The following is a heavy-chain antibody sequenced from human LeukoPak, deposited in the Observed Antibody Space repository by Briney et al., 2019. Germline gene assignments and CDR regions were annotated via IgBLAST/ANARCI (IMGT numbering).Heavy chain of an antibody. Sequence: PSETLSLTCTVSGGSISSGGYYWSWIRQHPGKGLEWIGYIYYSGSTYYNPSLKSRVTISVDTSKNQFSLKLSSVTAADTAVYYCASTTVVTPYFDLWGRGTLVTVSS. V-gene: IGHV4-31*03. CDR1: GGSISSGGYY. J-gene: IGHJ2*01. D-gene: IGHD4-17*01. CDR2: IYYSGST. CDR3: ASTTVVTPYFDL.